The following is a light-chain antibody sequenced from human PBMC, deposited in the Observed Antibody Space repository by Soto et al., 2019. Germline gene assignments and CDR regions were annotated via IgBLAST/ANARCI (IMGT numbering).Light chain of an antibody. CDR1: KNDIGVYDF. CDR3: KSYAGSNTYV. Sequence: LSQPPSASGSPGQSVTISCTGTKNDIGVYDFVSWYQHHPGKAPRLIIYEVVQRPSGVPDRFSGSKSGNTASLTVSGLQAADETDYFCKSYAGSNTYVFGSGTKVTVL. V-gene: IGLV2-8*01. CDR2: EVV. J-gene: IGLJ1*01.